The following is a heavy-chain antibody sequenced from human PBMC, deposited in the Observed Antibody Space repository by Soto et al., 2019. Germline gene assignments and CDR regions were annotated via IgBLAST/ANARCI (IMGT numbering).Heavy chain of an antibody. J-gene: IGHJ4*02. CDR2: INDDGIST. D-gene: IGHD1-1*01. CDR3: TRGPRSTSTGTGAF. CDR1: GFTFSMYW. V-gene: IGHV3-74*01. Sequence: VQLVESGGGLVQPGGSLRLSCAASGFTFSMYWMHWVRQVPGKGPEWVSRINDDGISTNYADSVKGRFTISRDNAKNTLYRQMNALRVEDTAVYYCTRGPRSTSTGTGAFWGQGTLVTVSS.